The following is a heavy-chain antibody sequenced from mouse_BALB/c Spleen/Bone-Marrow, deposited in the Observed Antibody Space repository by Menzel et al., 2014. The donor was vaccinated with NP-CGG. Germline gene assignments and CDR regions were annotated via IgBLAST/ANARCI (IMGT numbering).Heavy chain of an antibody. CDR1: GYSITSGYY. J-gene: IGHJ4*01. V-gene: IGHV3-6*02. D-gene: IGHD5-5*01. Sequence: ESGPGLVKPSQSLSLTCSVTGYSITSGYYRNWIRQFPGNKLEWMGYISYDGSNNYNPSLKNRISITRDTSKNQFFLKLNSVTTEDTATYYCAKGGIYLMDYWGQGTSVTVSS. CDR2: ISYDGSN. CDR3: AKGGIYLMDY.